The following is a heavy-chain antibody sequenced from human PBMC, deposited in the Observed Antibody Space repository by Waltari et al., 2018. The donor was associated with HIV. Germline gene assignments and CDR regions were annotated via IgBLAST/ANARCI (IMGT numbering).Heavy chain of an antibody. Sequence: QVQLQQWGAGLLKPSETLSLTCAAYGGSFTTFRWSWIRQSPGKGLEWSAEIHHGDSTTSNPSLKIRFTISQATPKHQFSLKVTSVPAADTAVYYCAIWCIGYRWTCDAFDIWGQGPMLIVS. CDR3: AIWCIGYRWTCDAFDI. V-gene: IGHV4-34*01. CDR1: GGSFTTFR. CDR2: IHHGDST. D-gene: IGHD2-2*02. J-gene: IGHJ3*02.